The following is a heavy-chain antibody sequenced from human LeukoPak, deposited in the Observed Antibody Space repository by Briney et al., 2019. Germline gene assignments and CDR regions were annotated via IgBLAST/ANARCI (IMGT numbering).Heavy chain of an antibody. CDR3: ARDVGSGWYYPHPNWFDP. V-gene: IGHV1-69*04. Sequence: ASVKVSCKASGGTFSSYAISWVRQAPGQGLEWMGRIIPILGIANYAQKFQGRVMITADKSTSTAYMELSSLRSEDTAVYYCARDVGSGWYYPHPNWFDPWGQGTLVTVSS. CDR2: IIPILGIA. D-gene: IGHD6-19*01. CDR1: GGTFSSYA. J-gene: IGHJ5*02.